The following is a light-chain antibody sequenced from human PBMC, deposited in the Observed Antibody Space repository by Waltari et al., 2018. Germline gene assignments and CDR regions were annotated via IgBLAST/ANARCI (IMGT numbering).Light chain of an antibody. V-gene: IGKV3D-20*01. Sequence: EIVLTQSPATLSLSPGERATLSCRASQTVRSNYLAWYQQKSGLAPRLLISDASKRATGIPDRFSGSGSGTDFTLTITRLEPEDFAVYFCQLYLSSPWTFGLGTKVEIK. J-gene: IGKJ1*01. CDR2: DAS. CDR3: QLYLSSPWT. CDR1: QTVRSNY.